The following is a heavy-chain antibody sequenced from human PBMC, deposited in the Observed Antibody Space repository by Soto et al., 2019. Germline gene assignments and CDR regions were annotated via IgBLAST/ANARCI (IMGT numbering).Heavy chain of an antibody. CDR3: ARSPTLYYYYGMDV. CDR2: IYYSGST. CDR1: GGSISSGDYY. J-gene: IGHJ6*02. V-gene: IGHV4-30-4*01. Sequence: SETLSLTCTVSGGSISSGDYYWSWIRQPPGKGLEWIGYIYYSGSTYYNPSLKSRVTISVDTSKNQLSLKLSSVTAADTAVYYCARSPTLYYYYGMDVWGQGTTVTVSS.